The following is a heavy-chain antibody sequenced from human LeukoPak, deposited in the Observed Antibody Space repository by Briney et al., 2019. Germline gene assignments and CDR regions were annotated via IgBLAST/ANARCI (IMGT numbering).Heavy chain of an antibody. J-gene: IGHJ4*02. Sequence: GGSLRLSCAASGFVFSSYDMNWVRQAPGKGLEWVSCFKSSSYIYYADSVRGRFTISRDNSKNTLYLQMNSLRAEDTAVYYCAKGKSYWGQGTLVTVSS. CDR3: AKGKSY. CDR1: GFVFSSYD. CDR2: FKSSSYI. V-gene: IGHV3-21*04.